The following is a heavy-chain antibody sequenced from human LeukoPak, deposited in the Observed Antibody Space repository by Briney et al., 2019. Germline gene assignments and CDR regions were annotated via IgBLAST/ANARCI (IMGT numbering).Heavy chain of an antibody. CDR1: GYSISSGYY. Sequence: SETLPLTCTVSGYSISSGYYWGWIRQPPGKGLEWIGSIYHSGSTYYNPSLKSRVTISVDTSKNQFSLKLSSVTAADTAVYYCARGHGGNYYDSSGGLYYYYMDVWGKGTTVTVSS. J-gene: IGHJ6*03. CDR3: ARGHGGNYYDSSGGLYYYYMDV. CDR2: IYHSGST. V-gene: IGHV4-38-2*02. D-gene: IGHD3-22*01.